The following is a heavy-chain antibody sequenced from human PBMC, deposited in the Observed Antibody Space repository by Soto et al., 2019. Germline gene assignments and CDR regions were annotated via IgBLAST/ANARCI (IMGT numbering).Heavy chain of an antibody. J-gene: IGHJ4*02. D-gene: IGHD6-19*01. CDR3: AKDRGLVLSFYFDY. CDR1: GFTFDAYA. CDR2: ISWNSGSI. V-gene: IGHV3-9*01. Sequence: EVQLVESRGGLVQPGRSLRLTCAASGFTFDAYAMHWVRQAPGKGLEWVSGISWNSGSIGYADSVKGRFTISRDNAKNSLYLQMNSLRAEDTALYYCAKDRGLVLSFYFDYWGQGTLVTVSS.